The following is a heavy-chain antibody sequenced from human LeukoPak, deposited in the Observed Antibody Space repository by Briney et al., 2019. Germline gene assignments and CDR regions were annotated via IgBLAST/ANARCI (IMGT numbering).Heavy chain of an antibody. J-gene: IGHJ4*02. CDR1: GGTFSSYA. CDR3: ARRDIVVIVSASGY. D-gene: IGHD2-15*01. Sequence: SVKVSCKASGGTFSSYAISWVRQAPGQGLEWMGGIIPIFGTANYAQKFQGRVTITADESTSTAYMELSSLRSEDTAVYYCARRDIVVIVSASGYWGQGTLVTVSS. CDR2: IIPIFGTA. V-gene: IGHV1-69*13.